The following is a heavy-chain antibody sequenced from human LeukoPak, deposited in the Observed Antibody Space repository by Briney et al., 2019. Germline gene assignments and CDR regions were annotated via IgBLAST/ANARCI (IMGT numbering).Heavy chain of an antibody. CDR2: IYHSGST. D-gene: IGHD1-26*01. J-gene: IGHJ4*02. Sequence: SETLSLTCAVSGGSISSSNWWSWVRQPPGKGLEWIGEIYHSGSTNYNPSLKSRVTISVDKSKNQFSLKLSSVTAADTAVYYCARRRVGATKRGFDYWGQGTLVTVSS. CDR3: ARRRVGATKRGFDY. V-gene: IGHV4-4*02. CDR1: GGSISSSNW.